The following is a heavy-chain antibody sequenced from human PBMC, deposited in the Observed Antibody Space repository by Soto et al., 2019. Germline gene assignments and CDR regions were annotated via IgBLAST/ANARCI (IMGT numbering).Heavy chain of an antibody. CDR1: GGSFSGYY. CDR2: INHSGST. J-gene: IGHJ6*03. D-gene: IGHD2-15*01. Sequence: SETLSLTCAVYGGSFSGYYWSWIRQPPGKGLEWIGEINHSGSTNYNPSLKSRVTISVDTSKNQFSLKLSSVTAADTAVYYCARISVVVVAHAAYYYYMDVWGKGTTVTVSS. CDR3: ARISVVVVAHAAYYYYMDV. V-gene: IGHV4-34*01.